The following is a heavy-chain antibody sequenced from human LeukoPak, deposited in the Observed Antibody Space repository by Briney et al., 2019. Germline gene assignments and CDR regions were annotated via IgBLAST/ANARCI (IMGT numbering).Heavy chain of an antibody. Sequence: GGSLRLSCADSGFTFSTSWMQWVRQAPGKGLVWVSRIKSDGSTNYADSVKGRFTISRDNAKNTLSLQMNSLRPEDTGVYYCARAPSPLGGYYPEYFRHWGQGTLVTVSS. CDR3: ARAPSPLGGYYPEYFRH. CDR2: IKSDGST. CDR1: GFTFSTSW. D-gene: IGHD3-3*01. J-gene: IGHJ1*01. V-gene: IGHV3-74*01.